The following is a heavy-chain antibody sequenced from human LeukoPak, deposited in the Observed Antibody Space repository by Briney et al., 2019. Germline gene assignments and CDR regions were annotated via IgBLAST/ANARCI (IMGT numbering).Heavy chain of an antibody. V-gene: IGHV4-61*08. CDR3: ARNHYGDYVFRRNAFDI. CDR1: GGSISSGGYY. J-gene: IGHJ3*02. D-gene: IGHD4-17*01. CDR2: IYYSGST. Sequence: SQTLSLTCTVSGGSISSGGYYWSWIRQPPGKGLEWIGYIYYSGSTNYNPSLKSRVTISVDTSKNQFSLKLSSVTAADTAVYYCARNHYGDYVFRRNAFDIWGQGTMVTVSS.